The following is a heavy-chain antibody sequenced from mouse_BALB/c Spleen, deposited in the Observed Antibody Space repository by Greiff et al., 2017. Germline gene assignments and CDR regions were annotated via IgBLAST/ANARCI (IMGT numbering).Heavy chain of an antibody. J-gene: IGHJ4*01. D-gene: IGHD1-3*01. CDR3: TRESGGYAMDY. CDR2: INPSNGGT. CDR1: GYTFTSYY. Sequence: QVHVKQSGAELVKPGASVKLSCKASGYTFTSYYMYWVKQRPGQGLEWIGEINPSNGGTNFNEKFKSKATLTVDKSSSTAYMQLSSLTSEDSAVYYCTRESGGYAMDYWGQGTSVTGSS. V-gene: IGHV1S81*02.